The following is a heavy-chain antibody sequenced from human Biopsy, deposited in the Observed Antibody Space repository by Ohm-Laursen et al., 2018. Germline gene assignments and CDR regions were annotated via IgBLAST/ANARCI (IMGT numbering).Heavy chain of an antibody. CDR2: INPDGSVK. J-gene: IGHJ2*01. CDR3: AKDQPDLAVVVAAHWYFDL. V-gene: IGHV3-7*03. D-gene: IGHD2-15*01. CDR1: GFMFSASW. Sequence: SLRLSCAASGFMFSASWMSWVRQAPGKGLEWVANINPDGSVKYFADSVKGRFTISRDNSKKTLYLQMNSLRAEDTAIYYCAKDQPDLAVVVAAHWYFDLWGRGTLVTVSS.